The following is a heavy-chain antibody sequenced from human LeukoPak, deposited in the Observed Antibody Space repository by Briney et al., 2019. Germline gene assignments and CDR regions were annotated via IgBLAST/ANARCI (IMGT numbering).Heavy chain of an antibody. D-gene: IGHD3-9*01. V-gene: IGHV4-34*01. CDR2: INHSGST. CDR1: GGSFSGYY. J-gene: IGHJ4*02. CDR3: ARLVLRYFDWVSRPYYFDY. Sequence: SETLSLTCAVYGGSFSGYYWSWIRQPPGKGLEWIGEINHSGSTNYNPSLKSRVTISVDTSQNQFSLKLSSVTAADTAVYYCARLVLRYFDWVSRPYYFDYWGQGTLVTVSS.